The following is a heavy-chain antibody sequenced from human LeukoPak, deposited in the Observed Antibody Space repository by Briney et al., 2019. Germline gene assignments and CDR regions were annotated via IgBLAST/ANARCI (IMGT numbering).Heavy chain of an antibody. Sequence: GGSLRLSCSASGFTFRNFAISWVRQAPGKGLEWVSSIGGGDTHYADSVKGRFTISRDDSRSTVDLQMSSLRAEETAVYYCAKDGQSFNSMYDYFDSWGQGTLVTVSS. J-gene: IGHJ4*02. CDR2: IGGGDT. CDR1: GFTFRNFA. D-gene: IGHD2-8*01. CDR3: AKDGQSFNSMYDYFDS. V-gene: IGHV3-23*01.